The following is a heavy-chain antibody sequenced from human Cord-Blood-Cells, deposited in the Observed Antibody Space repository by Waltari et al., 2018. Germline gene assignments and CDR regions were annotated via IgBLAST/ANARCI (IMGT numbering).Heavy chain of an antibody. CDR3: ANLRLATIGTFDY. D-gene: IGHD5-12*01. CDR2: ISGSGGST. V-gene: IGHV3-23*01. Sequence: EVQLLESGGGLVQPGGSLRLSCAASGFTFSSYAMSWVRQGPGKGLEWVSAISGSGGSTYYTDTVKGRFTISRDNSKNTLYLQMNSLRAEDTAVYYCANLRLATIGTFDYWGQGTLVTVSS. J-gene: IGHJ4*02. CDR1: GFTFSSYA.